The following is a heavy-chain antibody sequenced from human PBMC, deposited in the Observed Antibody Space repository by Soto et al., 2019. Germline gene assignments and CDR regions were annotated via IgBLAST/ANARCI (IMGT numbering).Heavy chain of an antibody. J-gene: IGHJ1*01. CDR3: ARGVDGDYEYFQH. Sequence: PSETLSLTCAVYGGSFSGYYWSWIRQPPGKGLEWIGEINHSGSTNYNPSLKSRATISVDTSKNQFSLKLSSVTAADTAVYYCARGVDGDYEYFQHWGQGTLVTVSS. V-gene: IGHV4-34*01. D-gene: IGHD4-17*01. CDR1: GGSFSGYY. CDR2: INHSGST.